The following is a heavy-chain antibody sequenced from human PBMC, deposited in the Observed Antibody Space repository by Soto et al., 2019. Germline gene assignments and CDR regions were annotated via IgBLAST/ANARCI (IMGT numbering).Heavy chain of an antibody. CDR3: ARDPYYSDSSVYYNCYFDL. J-gene: IGHJ2*01. V-gene: IGHV4-61*08. CDR1: GGSISSGDYY. CDR2: IYYTGST. Sequence: QVQLQESGPGLVKPSQTLSLTCTVSGGSISSGDYYWSWIRQPPGKGLEWIGNIYYTGSTNYNPSVESRVTMSVDTSKNQFSLKLSSVTAADTAVYYCARDPYYSDSSVYYNCYFDLWGRGTLVTVSS. D-gene: IGHD3-22*01.